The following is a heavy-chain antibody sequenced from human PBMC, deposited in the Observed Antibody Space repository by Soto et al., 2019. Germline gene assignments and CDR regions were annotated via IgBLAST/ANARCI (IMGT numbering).Heavy chain of an antibody. Sequence: QVPLVQSGVEVKTPGASVKVSCQASGYTFFTYDISWVRQAPGQGLEWMGWISTYSGDTKYAQKFQGRVTMTTDTSPTTASLELRSLRSDDTAVYYCARHHGPTTSENWCDPWGQGTLVTVSS. CDR2: ISTYSGDT. CDR1: GYTFFTYD. D-gene: IGHD5-12*01. CDR3: ARHHGPTTSENWCDP. J-gene: IGHJ5*02. V-gene: IGHV1-18*01.